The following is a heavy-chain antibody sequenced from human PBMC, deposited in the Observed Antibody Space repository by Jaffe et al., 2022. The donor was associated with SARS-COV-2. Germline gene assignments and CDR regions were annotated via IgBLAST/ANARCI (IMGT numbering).Heavy chain of an antibody. CDR3: ARGGRDGSAYPRNAFDI. V-gene: IGHV3-74*01. J-gene: IGHJ3*02. CDR1: GLTFSSHW. CDR2: INSDRSST. D-gene: IGHD3-22*01. Sequence: EVQLVESGGGLVQPGGSLRLSCAASGLTFSSHWMHWVRQVPGKGLVWVSRINSDRSSTSYADSVKGRFTISRDNAKNTLYLQMDSLRAEDTAVYYCARGGRDGSAYPRNAFDIWGQGTMVTVSS.